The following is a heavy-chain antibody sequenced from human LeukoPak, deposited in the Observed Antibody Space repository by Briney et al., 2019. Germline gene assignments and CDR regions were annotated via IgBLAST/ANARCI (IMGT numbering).Heavy chain of an antibody. V-gene: IGHV4-34*01. CDR1: GGSLSGYY. J-gene: IGHJ4*02. CDR3: ARCRTYYDFWSGSTPLATPDY. Sequence: SETLSLTCAVYGGSLSGYYWSWIRQPPGKGLEWGGEINNSGSTNYNPSLKSRVTISVDTSKNQFSLKLSSVTAADTAVYYCARCRTYYDFWSGSTPLATPDYWGQGTLVTVSS. CDR2: INNSGST. D-gene: IGHD3-3*01.